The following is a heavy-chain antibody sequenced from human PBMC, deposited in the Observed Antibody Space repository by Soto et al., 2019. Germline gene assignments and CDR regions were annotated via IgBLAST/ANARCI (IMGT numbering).Heavy chain of an antibody. CDR2: IESKTDGGTT. J-gene: IGHJ4*02. CDR3: TTGGAVRGVIFFALGSDY. D-gene: IGHD3-10*01. Sequence: EVQLVESGGGLVKPGGSLRLSCAASGFTFSNAWMGWVRQAPGKGLEWVGRIESKTDGGTTDYAAPVKGRFTISRDDSKNTLYLQMNSLKTEDTAVYYCTTGGAVRGVIFFALGSDYWGQGTLVTVSS. V-gene: IGHV3-15*04. CDR1: GFTFSNAW.